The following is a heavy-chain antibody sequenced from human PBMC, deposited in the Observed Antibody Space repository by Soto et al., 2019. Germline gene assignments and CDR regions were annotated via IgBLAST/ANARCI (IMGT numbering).Heavy chain of an antibody. J-gene: IGHJ6*02. Sequence: PSETLSLTCAVYGGSFSGYYWSWIRQPPGKGLEWIGEINHSGSTNYNPSLKSRVTISVDTSKSQFSLKLSSVTAADTAVYYCARASITIFGVVIPSRIWGQGTTVTVSS. CDR1: GGSFSGYY. D-gene: IGHD3-3*01. V-gene: IGHV4-34*01. CDR2: INHSGST. CDR3: ARASITIFGVVIPSRI.